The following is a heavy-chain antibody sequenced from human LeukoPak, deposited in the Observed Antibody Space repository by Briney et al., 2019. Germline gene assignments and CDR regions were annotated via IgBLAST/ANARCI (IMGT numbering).Heavy chain of an antibody. Sequence: GGSLSPPCAAPGSTFSRNYWGWVRQPPGKGLEWVSVIYSGGITYYADSVKGRFSISRDNSNNTLHLQMHSLRAEDTAMYYCARRKGTSWSFDYWGQGTLVTVSS. D-gene: IGHD6-13*01. CDR3: ARRKGTSWSFDY. CDR2: IYSGGIT. J-gene: IGHJ4*02. V-gene: IGHV3-66*01. CDR1: GSTFSRNY.